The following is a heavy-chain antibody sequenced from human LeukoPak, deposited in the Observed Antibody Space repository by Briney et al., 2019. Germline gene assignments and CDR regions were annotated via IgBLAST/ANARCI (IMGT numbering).Heavy chain of an antibody. Sequence: ASVKVSCKASGYTFSSYDVNWVRQAPGQGLEWMGIINPTGGSTGYAQKFQGRVTMTRDTSTSTVYMEMSNLRSEDTAVYYCARDIAGGWNYFDYWGQGTLVTVSS. CDR2: INPTGGST. CDR1: GYTFSSYD. D-gene: IGHD1-14*01. V-gene: IGHV1-46*01. J-gene: IGHJ4*02. CDR3: ARDIAGGWNYFDY.